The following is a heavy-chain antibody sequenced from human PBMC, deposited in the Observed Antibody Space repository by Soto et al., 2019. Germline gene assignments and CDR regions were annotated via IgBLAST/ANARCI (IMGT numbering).Heavy chain of an antibody. CDR2: ISNSDGST. J-gene: IGHJ4*02. V-gene: IGHV3-23*01. CDR1: GLTFSSYA. CDR3: AIDLATESFDY. D-gene: IGHD5-12*01. Sequence: GGSLRLSCAASGLTFSSYAMSWVRQAPGKGLEWVSGISNSDGSTYYADSVKGRFTISRDNSKNTLYLQMNSLRAEDTAVYYCAIDLATESFDYWGQGTLVTVSS.